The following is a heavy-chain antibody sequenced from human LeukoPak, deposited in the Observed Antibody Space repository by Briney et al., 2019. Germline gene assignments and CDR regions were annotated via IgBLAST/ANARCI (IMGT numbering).Heavy chain of an antibody. Sequence: ASVKVSCKASGYTFTGYYMHWVRQAPGQGLEWMGWINPNSGGTNYAQKFQGRVTMTRDTSISTAYMELSRLGSDDTALYYCAREGGYCSSTSCKEIWFDPWGQGTLVTVSS. J-gene: IGHJ5*02. CDR3: AREGGYCSSTSCKEIWFDP. D-gene: IGHD2-2*01. CDR1: GYTFTGYY. CDR2: INPNSGGT. V-gene: IGHV1-2*02.